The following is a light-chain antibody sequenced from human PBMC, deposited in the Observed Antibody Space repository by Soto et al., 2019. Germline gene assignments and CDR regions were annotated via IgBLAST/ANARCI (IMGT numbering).Light chain of an antibody. CDR3: QQANSFPIT. V-gene: IGKV3D-7*01. Sequence: DIVLTQSPGTLYLSPGERATLSCRASQSVSSGNLAWYQQKPGQAPRLLILGASTRATGIPARFSGSGSGTEFTLTINSLQPEDFATYYCQQANSFPITFGQGTRLEIK. J-gene: IGKJ5*01. CDR1: QSVSSGN. CDR2: GAS.